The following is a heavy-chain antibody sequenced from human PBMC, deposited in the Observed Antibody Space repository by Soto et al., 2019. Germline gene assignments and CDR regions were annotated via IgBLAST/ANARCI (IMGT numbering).Heavy chain of an antibody. CDR1: GASISSRY. CDR3: AQTHGWPGFDF. CDR2: IYNGEST. Sequence: QLQESGPGLVKSSETMFLTCTASGASISSRYWSWVRQPPGKGLEWIGHIYNGESTHYTPTLQGRVTISVYTSKNQVSLNLGSVTAADTAVYYCAQTHGWPGFDFWGQGILVTVSS. J-gene: IGHJ4*02. D-gene: IGHD6-19*01. V-gene: IGHV4-59*01.